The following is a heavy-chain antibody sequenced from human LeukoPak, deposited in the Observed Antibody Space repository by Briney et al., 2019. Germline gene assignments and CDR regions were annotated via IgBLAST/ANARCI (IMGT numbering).Heavy chain of an antibody. J-gene: IGHJ3*02. CDR2: INPSGGST. Sequence: ASVKVSCQASGYTFTSDYMHWVRQAPGQGLEWMGIINPSGGSTSYAQKFQGRVTMTRDTSTSTVYMELSSLRSEDTAVYYCARVKGYGGMRGACDIWGQGTMVTVSS. D-gene: IGHD4-23*01. CDR3: ARVKGYGGMRGACDI. V-gene: IGHV1-46*01. CDR1: GYTFTSDY.